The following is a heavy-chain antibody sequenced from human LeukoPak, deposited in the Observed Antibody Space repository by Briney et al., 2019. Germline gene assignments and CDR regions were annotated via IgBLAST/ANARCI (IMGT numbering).Heavy chain of an antibody. CDR1: GFTFSSYD. J-gene: IGHJ4*02. Sequence: GGPLRLSCAASGFTFSSYDMSWVRQAPGKGLEWVSGISGGGGSTYCADSAKGRFTISRDNYKNTLYLQMNSLRAEDTAVYYCAKVRGSERPKYYFEYWGQGTLVTVSS. V-gene: IGHV3-23*01. CDR2: ISGGGGST. D-gene: IGHD3-10*01. CDR3: AKVRGSERPKYYFEY.